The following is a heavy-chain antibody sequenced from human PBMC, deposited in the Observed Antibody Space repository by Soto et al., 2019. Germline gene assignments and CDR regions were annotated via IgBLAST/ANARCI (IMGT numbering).Heavy chain of an antibody. CDR3: VSGTGYYTSTTYSAVYYGMDA. CDR1: GGSVSSGSYY. D-gene: IGHD2-2*01. V-gene: IGHV4-61*01. J-gene: IGHJ6*02. CDR2: IYYSGST. Sequence: SETLSLTCTVSGGSVSSGSYYWSWIRQPPGKGLEWIGYIYYSGSTNYNPSLKSRVTISVDTSKNQFSLYLQMNSLRAEDTAIYYCVSGTGYYTSTTYSAVYYGMDAWGQGTTVTVSS.